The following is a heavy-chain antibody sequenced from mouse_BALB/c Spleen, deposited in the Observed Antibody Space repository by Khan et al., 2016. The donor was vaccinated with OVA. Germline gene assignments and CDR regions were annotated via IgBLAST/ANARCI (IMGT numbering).Heavy chain of an antibody. J-gene: IGHJ3*01. Sequence: EVQLQESGPGLVKPSLSLSLTCTVTGYSITSDYAWNWIRQFPGHKLEWMGYISYSGRTSYTPPLKSRISITRDTSKNQFFLQLNSVTTEDTATYFCVRGRAYWGQGTLVTVSA. CDR1: GYSITSDYA. CDR3: VRGRAY. CDR2: ISYSGRT. V-gene: IGHV3-2*02. D-gene: IGHD3-3*01.